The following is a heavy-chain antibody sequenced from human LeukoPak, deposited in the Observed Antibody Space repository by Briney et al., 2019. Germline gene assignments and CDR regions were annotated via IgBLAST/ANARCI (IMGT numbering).Heavy chain of an antibody. D-gene: IGHD5-18*01. CDR2: IYYSGST. CDR1: GGSISSSSYY. Sequence: KPSETLSLTCTVSGGSISSSSYYWGWIRQPPGKGLEWIGSIYYSGSTYYNPSLKSRVTISVDTSKNQFSLKLSSVTAADTAVYYCARHPPIHSFDYWGQGTLVTVSS. V-gene: IGHV4-39*01. J-gene: IGHJ4*02. CDR3: ARHPPIHSFDY.